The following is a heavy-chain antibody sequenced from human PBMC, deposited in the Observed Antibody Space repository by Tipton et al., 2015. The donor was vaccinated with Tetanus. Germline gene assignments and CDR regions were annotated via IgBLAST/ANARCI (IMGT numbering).Heavy chain of an antibody. CDR1: GFTFDDYG. Sequence: SLRLSCAASGFTFDDYGMHWVRQAPGRGLEWVSLITWDGTSTYYADSVKGRFTISRDNSKNSLYLEMNSLRAEDTALYYCAKDGATRAYYFDYWGQGTLGTVSS. CDR3: AKDGATRAYYFDY. V-gene: IGHV3-43D*04. CDR2: ITWDGTST. D-gene: IGHD2-15*01. J-gene: IGHJ4*02.